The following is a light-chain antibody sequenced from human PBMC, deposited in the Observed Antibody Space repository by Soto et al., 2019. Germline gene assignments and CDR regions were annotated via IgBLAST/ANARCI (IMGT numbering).Light chain of an antibody. CDR2: GAS. V-gene: IGKV3-15*01. CDR1: HSVSSK. Sequence: EIVMTQSPATLSVSVGERATLSCRASHSVSSKLAWYQQKPGQAPRLLIYGASTRATDIPARFSGSGSGTEFTLTISSLQSEHFAVYYCQQYNDWPPQLTFGGGTKVEIK. CDR3: QQYNDWPPQLT. J-gene: IGKJ4*01.